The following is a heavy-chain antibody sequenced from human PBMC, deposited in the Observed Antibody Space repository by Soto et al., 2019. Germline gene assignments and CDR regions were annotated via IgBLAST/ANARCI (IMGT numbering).Heavy chain of an antibody. CDR2: IYYSGST. CDR1: GGSISSGGYY. CDR3: ARDAYYYDSSGYSRVHNI. J-gene: IGHJ3*02. D-gene: IGHD3-22*01. Sequence: QVQLQESGPGLVKPSQTLSLTCTVSGGSISSGGYYWSWIRQHPGKGLEWIGYIYYSGSTYYNPSLKRRVTISVDTSKNQFVLKLSSVNAADTAVYYCARDAYYYDSSGYSRVHNIWGHGTMVTVSS. V-gene: IGHV4-31*03.